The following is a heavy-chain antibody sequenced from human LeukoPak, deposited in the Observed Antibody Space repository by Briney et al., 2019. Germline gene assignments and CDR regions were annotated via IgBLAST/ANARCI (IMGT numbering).Heavy chain of an antibody. Sequence: GASVKVSCKASGGTFSSYAISWVRQAPGQGLEWMGRIIPILGIANYAQKFQGRVTITADKSTSTAHMELSSLRSEDTAVYYCARALDYYYYGMDVWGQGTTVTVSS. CDR2: IIPILGIA. CDR1: GGTFSSYA. J-gene: IGHJ6*02. CDR3: ARALDYYYYGMDV. V-gene: IGHV1-69*04.